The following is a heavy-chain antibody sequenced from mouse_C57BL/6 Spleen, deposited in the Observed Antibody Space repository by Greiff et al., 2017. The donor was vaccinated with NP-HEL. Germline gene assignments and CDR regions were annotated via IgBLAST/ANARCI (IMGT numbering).Heavy chain of an antibody. CDR1: GYTFTSYG. CDR2: IYPRSGNT. D-gene: IGHD1-1*01. V-gene: IGHV1-81*01. CDR3: ARWDYYGSSRYAMDY. J-gene: IGHJ4*01. Sequence: QVQLQQPGAELARPGASVKLSCKASGYTFTSYGISWVKQRTGQGLEWIGEIYPRSGNTYYNEKFKGKATLTADKSSSTAYMELRSLTSEDSAVYFCARWDYYGSSRYAMDYWGQGTSVTVSS.